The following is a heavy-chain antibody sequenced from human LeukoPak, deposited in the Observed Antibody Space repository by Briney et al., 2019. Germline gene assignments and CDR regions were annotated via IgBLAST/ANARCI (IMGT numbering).Heavy chain of an antibody. CDR3: ARVKEEGSSWFPPYYYYMDV. Sequence: GSPVKVSCKASGGTFSSYAISWVRQAPGQGLEWMGGIIPIFGTANYAQKFQGRVTITTDESTSTAYMELSSLRSEDTAVYYCARVKEEGSSWFPPYYYYMDVWGKGTTVTVSS. D-gene: IGHD6-13*01. J-gene: IGHJ6*03. CDR2: IIPIFGTA. V-gene: IGHV1-69*05. CDR1: GGTFSSYA.